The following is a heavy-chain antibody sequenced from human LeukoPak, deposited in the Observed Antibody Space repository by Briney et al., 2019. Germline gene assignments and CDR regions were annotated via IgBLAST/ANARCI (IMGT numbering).Heavy chain of an antibody. V-gene: IGHV3-23*01. CDR1: GFTFSNYA. D-gene: IGHD2-21*02. J-gene: IGHJ4*02. Sequence: HPGGSLRLSCAGSGFTFSNYALSWVRQAPGKGLEWVSTISASGGSTYYADSVKGRFTISRDNSKNTLYLQMNSLRADDTAVYYCAKVSSDWAPARWGQGTLVTVSS. CDR2: ISASGGST. CDR3: AKVSSDWAPAR.